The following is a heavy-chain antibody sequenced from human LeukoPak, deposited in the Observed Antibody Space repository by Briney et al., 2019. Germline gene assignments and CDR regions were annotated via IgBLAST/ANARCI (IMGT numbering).Heavy chain of an antibody. V-gene: IGHV3-53*01. D-gene: IGHD4-17*01. Sequence: PGGSLRLSCAASGFLFNTNYMTGVRQARGRGLEWVSFIYADGNKNYSDSVTGRFTISRSICQNAVYLQMNSLRAEDTAVYYCARDSYGDANFDSWGQGTLVTVSS. CDR1: GFLFNTNY. CDR2: IYADGNK. J-gene: IGHJ4*02. CDR3: ARDSYGDANFDS.